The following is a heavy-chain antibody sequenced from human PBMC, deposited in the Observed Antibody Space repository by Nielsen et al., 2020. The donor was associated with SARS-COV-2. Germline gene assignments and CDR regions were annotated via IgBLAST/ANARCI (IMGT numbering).Heavy chain of an antibody. J-gene: IGHJ3*02. Sequence: GESLKISCAASGFTFSDYYMSWIRQAPGKGLGWVSYISSSSSYTNYADSVKGRFTISRDNAKNSLYLQMNSLRAEDTAVYYCARDRIPYGSGRGGNAFDIWGQGTMVTVSS. V-gene: IGHV3-11*06. CDR3: ARDRIPYGSGRGGNAFDI. CDR2: ISSSSSYT. D-gene: IGHD3-10*01. CDR1: GFTFSDYY.